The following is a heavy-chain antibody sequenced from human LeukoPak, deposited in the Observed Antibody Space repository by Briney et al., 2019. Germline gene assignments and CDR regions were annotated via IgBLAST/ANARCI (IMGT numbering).Heavy chain of an antibody. CDR3: AKDWRRYSNGWHFDY. CDR2: IRYDGGNK. V-gene: IGHV3-30*02. Sequence: PGGSLRLSCAAPGFTFSSYGMHWVRQAPDKGLEWVAFIRYDGGNKYYADSMKGRFTISRDNSKNTLYLQINSLRAEDTAVYDCAKDWRRYSNGWHFDYWGQGILVTVSS. CDR1: GFTFSSYG. D-gene: IGHD6-19*01. J-gene: IGHJ4*02.